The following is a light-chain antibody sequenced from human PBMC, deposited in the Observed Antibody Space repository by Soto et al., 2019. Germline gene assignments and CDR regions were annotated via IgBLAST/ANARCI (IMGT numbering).Light chain of an antibody. CDR2: AAS. J-gene: IGKJ1*01. Sequence: DIQMTQSPSSLSASVGDRVTITCRASQSISSYLNWYQQKPGKAPKLLIYAASSLQSGVPSRFSGSGSGTDFTLTISSLQPEDFATYYCQQSYSTPTSTFGQGTKVEIK. V-gene: IGKV1-39*01. CDR3: QQSYSTPTST. CDR1: QSISSY.